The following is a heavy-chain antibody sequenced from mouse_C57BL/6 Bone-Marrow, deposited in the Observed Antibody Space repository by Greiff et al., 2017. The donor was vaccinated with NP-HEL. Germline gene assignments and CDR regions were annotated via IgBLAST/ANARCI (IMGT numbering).Heavy chain of an antibody. V-gene: IGHV1-7*01. D-gene: IGHD1-1*01. J-gene: IGHJ4*01. Sequence: LVESGAELAKPGASVKLSCKASGYTFTSYWMHWVKQRPGQGLEWIGYINPSSGYTKYNQKFKDKATLTADKSSSTAYMQLSSLTYEDSAVYYCARSNYYGSSYGNYYAMDYWGQGTSVTVSS. CDR3: ARSNYYGSSYGNYYAMDY. CDR2: INPSSGYT. CDR1: GYTFTSYW.